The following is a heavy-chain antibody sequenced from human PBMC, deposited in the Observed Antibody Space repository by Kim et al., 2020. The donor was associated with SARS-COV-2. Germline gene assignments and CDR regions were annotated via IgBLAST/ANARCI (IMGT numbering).Heavy chain of an antibody. D-gene: IGHD3-10*01. CDR2: IRSKAYGGTT. CDR1: GFTFGDYA. J-gene: IGHJ5*02. Sequence: GGSLRLSCKASGFTFGDYAMSWFRQAPGKGLEWVGFIRSKAYGGTTEYAASVKGRFTISRDDSKSIAYLQMNSLKTEDTAVYYCTRVAEMVLLSTNWFDPWGQGTLVTVSS. CDR3: TRVAEMVLLSTNWFDP. V-gene: IGHV3-49*03.